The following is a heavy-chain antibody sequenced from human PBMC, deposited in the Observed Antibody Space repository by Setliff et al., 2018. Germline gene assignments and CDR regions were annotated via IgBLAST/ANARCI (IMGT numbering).Heavy chain of an antibody. CDR2: IYPGDSIT. V-gene: IGHV5-51*01. D-gene: IGHD3-10*01. Sequence: PGESLTISCKGSGYSFSTCWIGWVRQMPGKGLEWMGIIYPGDSITRYSPSFQGQVTISVDKSINTAYLQWSSLRASDTAIYYCARHPYYYGSGTYLDNNNRWFDPWGQGTLVTVSS. CDR1: GYSFSTCW. CDR3: ARHPYYYGSGTYLDNNNRWFDP. J-gene: IGHJ5*02.